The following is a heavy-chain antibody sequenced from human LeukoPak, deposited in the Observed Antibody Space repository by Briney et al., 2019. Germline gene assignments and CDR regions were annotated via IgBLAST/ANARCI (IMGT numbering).Heavy chain of an antibody. CDR3: ARHLRKNTPPLGY. CDR1: GGSSSSYY. J-gene: IGHJ4*02. CDR2: IYYSGST. V-gene: IGHV4-59*08. D-gene: IGHD2-2*02. Sequence: PSETLSLTCTVSGGSSSSYYWSWIRQPPGKGLEWIGYIYYSGSTNYNPSLKSRVTISVDTSKNQFSLKLSSVTAADTAVYYCARHLRKNTPPLGYWGQGTLVTVSS.